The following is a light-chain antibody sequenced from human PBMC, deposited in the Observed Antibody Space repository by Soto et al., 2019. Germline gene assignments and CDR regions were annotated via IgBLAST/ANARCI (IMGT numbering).Light chain of an antibody. CDR1: QTISSW. Sequence: DIQMTQSPSPLSGSVGDRVTITCQASQTISSWLAWYQQKTGKAPTLLIYKASTLKSGVPSRFSGSGSGTEFTLTISSLQPDDVATYYCQHYNSYSEAFGQGTKVDI. V-gene: IGKV1-5*03. CDR2: KAS. CDR3: QHYNSYSEA. J-gene: IGKJ1*01.